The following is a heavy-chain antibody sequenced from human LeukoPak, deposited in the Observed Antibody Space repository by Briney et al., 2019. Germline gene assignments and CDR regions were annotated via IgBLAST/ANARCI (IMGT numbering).Heavy chain of an antibody. J-gene: IGHJ4*02. D-gene: IGHD3-10*01. CDR1: GGSISSSSHF. CDR2: IYYGGNT. Sequence: SETLSLTCTVSGGSISSSSHFWGWIRQPQGKGLDWIVNIYYGGNTYYNPALKSRVTLSVDTSNNQSPQNQNSRTAAAPALYYCASNFGSGSLDYWGQGTLVTVPS. CDR3: ASNFGSGSLDY. V-gene: IGHV4-39*01.